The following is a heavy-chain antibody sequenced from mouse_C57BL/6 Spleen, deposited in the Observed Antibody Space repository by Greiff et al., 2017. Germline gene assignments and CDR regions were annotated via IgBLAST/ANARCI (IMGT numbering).Heavy chain of an antibody. CDR1: GFTFSSYA. Sequence: EVKLEESGGGLVKPGGSLKLSCAASGFTFSSYAMSWVRQTPEKRLEWVATISDGGSYTYYPDNVKGRFTISRDNAKNNLYLQMSHLKSEDTAMYYCARDDGYGAMDYWGQGTSVTVSS. D-gene: IGHD2-3*01. CDR3: ARDDGYGAMDY. CDR2: ISDGGSYT. V-gene: IGHV5-4*01. J-gene: IGHJ4*01.